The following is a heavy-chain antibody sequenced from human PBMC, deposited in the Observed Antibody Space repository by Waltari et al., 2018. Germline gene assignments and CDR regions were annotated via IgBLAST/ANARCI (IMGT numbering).Heavy chain of an antibody. CDR2: IEWRGTA. CDR3: ARHRNDGGILGEFDT. J-gene: IGHJ3*02. CDR1: GGSISTSHYY. Sequence: QLQMQGSGPGLVKSSETLSLTCTVSGGSISTSHYYWGWVRQFPGKGLEWIGSIEWRGTADCKPSLKSRRTMCVDMAKNQFSLKLSSGTAADTALQYCARHRNDGGILGEFDTWGEGTRGTVSS. V-gene: IGHV4-39*01. D-gene: IGHD2-15*01.